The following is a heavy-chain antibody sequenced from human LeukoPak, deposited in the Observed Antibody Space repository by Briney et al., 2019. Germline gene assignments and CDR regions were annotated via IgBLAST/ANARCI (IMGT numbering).Heavy chain of an antibody. Sequence: GGSLRLSCAASGFTFSSYGMHWVRQAPGKGLEWVAFIRYDGSNKYYADSVKGRFTISRDNSKNTLYLQMNSLRAGDTTVYYCAKVRGGDFWSGYYTAYFDYWGQGTLVTVSS. J-gene: IGHJ4*02. V-gene: IGHV3-30*02. CDR2: IRYDGSNK. CDR1: GFTFSSYG. D-gene: IGHD3-3*01. CDR3: AKVRGGDFWSGYYTAYFDY.